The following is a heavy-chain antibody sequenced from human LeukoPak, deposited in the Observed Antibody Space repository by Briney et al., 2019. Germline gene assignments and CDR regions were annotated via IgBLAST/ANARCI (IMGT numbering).Heavy chain of an antibody. Sequence: GGSLRLSCAASGFTFSSYEMNWVRQAPGKGLEWVSYISSSGSTIYYADSVKGRFTISRDNAKNSLYLQMNSLRAEDTAVYYSARDDWSGYYLYFDYWGQGTLVTVSS. CDR3: ARDDWSGYYLYFDY. CDR2: ISSSGSTI. CDR1: GFTFSSYE. V-gene: IGHV3-48*03. D-gene: IGHD3-3*01. J-gene: IGHJ4*02.